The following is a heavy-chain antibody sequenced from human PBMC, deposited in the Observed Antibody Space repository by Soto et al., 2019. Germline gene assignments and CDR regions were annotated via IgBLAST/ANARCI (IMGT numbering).Heavy chain of an antibody. CDR1: GYTFTSYG. CDR3: ARGNWNYVSWFDH. V-gene: IGHV1-18*04. D-gene: IGHD1-7*01. Sequence: GPVKFSCKASGYTFTSYGISWVRQAPGQGLEWMGWISAYNGNTNYAQKLQGRVTMTTDTSTSTAYMELRSLRSDDTAVYYCARGNWNYVSWFDHWGQGTLVTVSS. CDR2: ISAYNGNT. J-gene: IGHJ5*02.